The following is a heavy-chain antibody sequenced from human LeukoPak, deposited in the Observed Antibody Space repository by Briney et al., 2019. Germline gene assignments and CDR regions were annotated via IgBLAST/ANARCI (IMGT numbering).Heavy chain of an antibody. Sequence: SETLSLTCTVSGGSISSYYWSWIRQPAGKGLEWIGRIYTSGSTNYNPSLKSRVTISVDKSKNQFSLKLSSVTAADTAVYYCARGYCSSTGCLRAGYYYYYYYMDVWGKGTTVTVSS. CDR1: GGSISSYY. CDR2: IYTSGST. CDR3: ARGYCSSTGCLRAGYYYYYYYMDV. D-gene: IGHD2-2*01. J-gene: IGHJ6*03. V-gene: IGHV4-4*07.